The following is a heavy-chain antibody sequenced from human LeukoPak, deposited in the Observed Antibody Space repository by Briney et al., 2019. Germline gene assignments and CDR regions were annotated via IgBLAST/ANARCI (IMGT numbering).Heavy chain of an antibody. CDR1: GASMSGRSDY. CDR3: ARNSSSTCFNTDCYPGVWLDT. D-gene: IGHD2-21*02. Sequence: PSETLSLTCTVSGASMSGRSDYWVWIRQAPGKSLEWIGSIYFSGSTHYSPSLKSRLTISVDTSKKQFSLKLTSVTAEDTAVYYCARNSSSTCFNTDCYPGVWLDTWGQGMEVTVSS. CDR2: IYFSGST. V-gene: IGHV4-39*01. J-gene: IGHJ5*02.